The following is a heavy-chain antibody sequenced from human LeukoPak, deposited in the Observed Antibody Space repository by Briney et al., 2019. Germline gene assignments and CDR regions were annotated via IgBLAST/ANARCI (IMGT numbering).Heavy chain of an antibody. CDR1: VYIFTAHY. CDR2: INPASGGT. Sequence: ASVKVSCTASVYIFTAHYIQWVRQAPGQGLEWMGWINPASGGTNNAQKFHGRVTMTTDTSISTLYMELNSLRSDDTAVYYCARVLFPSGPTHCFDPWGQGTLVTVSS. V-gene: IGHV1-2*02. J-gene: IGHJ5*02. CDR3: ARVLFPSGPTHCFDP. D-gene: IGHD2-21*01.